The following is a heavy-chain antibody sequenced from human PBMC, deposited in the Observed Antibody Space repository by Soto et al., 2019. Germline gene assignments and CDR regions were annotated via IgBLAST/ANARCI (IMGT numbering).Heavy chain of an antibody. CDR3: AKTKYYYDSSGQRGYFDY. J-gene: IGHJ4*02. V-gene: IGHV3-23*01. D-gene: IGHD3-22*01. CDR2: ISGSGGST. Sequence: GGSLRLSCAASGFTFSSYAMSWVRQAPGKGLEWVSAISGSGGSTYYADSVKGRFTISRDNSKNTLYLQMNSLRAEDTAVYYCAKTKYYYDSSGQRGYFDYWGQGTLVTVSS. CDR1: GFTFSSYA.